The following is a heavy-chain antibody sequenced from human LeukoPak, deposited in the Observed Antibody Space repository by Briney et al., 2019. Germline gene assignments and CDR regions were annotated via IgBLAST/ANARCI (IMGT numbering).Heavy chain of an antibody. V-gene: IGHV1-8*01. Sequence: ASVTVSCKASGYTFTSYDINWVRQAPGQGLEGVGWMNPNCGNTGYAQTFQGRLTITRHPSISTAYMELSSLRSEDTAVYYCARAYSSSRLYYYYYGMDVWGQGTPVTVSS. CDR1: GYTFTSYD. J-gene: IGHJ6*02. CDR3: ARAYSSSRLYYYYYGMDV. D-gene: IGHD6-13*01. CDR2: MNPNCGNT.